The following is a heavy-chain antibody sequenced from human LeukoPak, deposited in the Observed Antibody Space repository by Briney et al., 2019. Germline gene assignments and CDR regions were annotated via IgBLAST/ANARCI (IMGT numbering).Heavy chain of an antibody. V-gene: IGHV1-69*04. Sequence: ASVNVSCKASGGTFSSYAISWVRQAPGQGLEWMGRIIPILGIANYAQKFQGRVTITADKSTSTAYMELSSLRSEDTAVYYCARGPLGFGFFDYWGQGTLVTVSS. J-gene: IGHJ4*02. CDR1: GGTFSSYA. D-gene: IGHD3-10*01. CDR2: IIPILGIA. CDR3: ARGPLGFGFFDY.